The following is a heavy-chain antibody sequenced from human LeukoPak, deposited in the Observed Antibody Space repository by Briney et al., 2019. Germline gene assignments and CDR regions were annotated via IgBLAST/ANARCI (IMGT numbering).Heavy chain of an antibody. D-gene: IGHD3-10*01. V-gene: IGHV3-48*01. Sequence: GGSLRLSCAASGFTFSSYSMNWVRQAPGKGLEWVSYISSSGSTIYYADSVKGRFTISRDNSKNTLYLQMNSLRAEDTAVYYCARDYRPWFGEFFGAFDIWGQGTMVTVSS. CDR3: ARDYRPWFGEFFGAFDI. CDR1: GFTFSSYS. CDR2: ISSSGSTI. J-gene: IGHJ3*02.